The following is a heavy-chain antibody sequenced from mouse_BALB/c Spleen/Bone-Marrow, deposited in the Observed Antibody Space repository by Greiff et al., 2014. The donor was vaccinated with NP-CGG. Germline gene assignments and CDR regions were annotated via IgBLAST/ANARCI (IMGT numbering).Heavy chain of an antibody. V-gene: IGHV1S135*01. D-gene: IGHD2-12*01. J-gene: IGHJ4*01. CDR2: IDPYSGGT. CDR3: ARSLLRRDALDY. Sequence: VQLQQPXPELEKPGASVRISCKASGYSFTGYNINWVRQSNGKSLEWIGYIDPYSGGTSYYQRFKDRATLTVDKSSSTAYMQLKSLTSEDSAVYYCARSLLRRDALDYWGQGTSVTVSS. CDR1: GYSFTGYN.